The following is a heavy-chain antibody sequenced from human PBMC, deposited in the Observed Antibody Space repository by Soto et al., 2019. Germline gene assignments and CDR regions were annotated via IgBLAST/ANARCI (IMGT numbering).Heavy chain of an antibody. J-gene: IGHJ4*02. CDR3: ARDTGDGTFDF. CDR2: INAGCGNT. V-gene: IGHV1-3*01. D-gene: IGHD1-1*01. CDR1: GYTFSSYA. Sequence: GASVQVSCKASGYTFSSYAMHWVRQAPGQRLEWMGWINAGCGNTKSSQKFQDRVTISRDTSASTAYMELTSLRSEDTAVYYCARDTGDGTFDFWGQGTLVTVSS.